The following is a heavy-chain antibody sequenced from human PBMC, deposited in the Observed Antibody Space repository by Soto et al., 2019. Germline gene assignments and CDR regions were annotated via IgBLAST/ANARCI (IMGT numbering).Heavy chain of an antibody. D-gene: IGHD1-1*01. Sequence: EVQLLESGGGLVQPGGSLRRSCAASGFTFSVYGMTWVRQGPGKGLGWVSLISGSGGTAYYSDSVEGRFTIPRDNSKSTLYLPKNSMRAEDTDVYYCAKNPEDIAPGCADYWGQGTLVPVS. J-gene: IGHJ4*02. CDR1: GFTFSVYG. V-gene: IGHV3-23*01. CDR2: ISGSGGTA. CDR3: AKNPEDIAPGCADY.